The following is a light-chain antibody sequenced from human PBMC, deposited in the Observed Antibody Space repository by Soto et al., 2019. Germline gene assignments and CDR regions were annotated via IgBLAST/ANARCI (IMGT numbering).Light chain of an antibody. CDR1: RKVAGD. Sequence: TQSPATLSVFPGEKPTLSGRAVRKVAGDLAWYQQKPGQAPRLLIYRTSTRATGIPARFSGSGSGTEFTLTISSLQSEDFAVYYCQEYNGRSSFGQGTKVEIK. V-gene: IGKV3-15*01. CDR2: RTS. CDR3: QEYNGRSS. J-gene: IGKJ1*01.